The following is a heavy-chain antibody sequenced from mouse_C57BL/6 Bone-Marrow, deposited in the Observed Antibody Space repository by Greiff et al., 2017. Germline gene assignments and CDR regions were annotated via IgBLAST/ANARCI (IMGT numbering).Heavy chain of an antibody. D-gene: IGHD1-1*01. CDR3: TADYGSSYPFAY. J-gene: IGHJ3*01. Sequence: VQLQQSGAELVRPGASVKLSCTASGFNIKDDYMHWVKQRPEQGLEWIGWIYPENGDTEYASKFQGKATITADTSSNTAYLQLSSLTSEDTAVYYCTADYGSSYPFAYWGQGTLVTVSA. CDR1: GFNIKDDY. CDR2: IYPENGDT. V-gene: IGHV14-4*01.